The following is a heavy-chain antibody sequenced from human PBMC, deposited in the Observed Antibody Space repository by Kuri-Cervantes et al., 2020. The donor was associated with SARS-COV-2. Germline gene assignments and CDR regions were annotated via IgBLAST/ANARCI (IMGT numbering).Heavy chain of an antibody. CDR1: GFTLSSYA. J-gene: IGHJ4*02. Sequence: GESLKISCAASGFTLSSYAMHWVRQAPGKGLEWVAVISYDGSNKYYADSVKGRFTISRDNSKNTLYLQMNSLRAEDTAVYYCANSLVWELYYWGQGTLVTVSS. CDR3: ANSLVWELYY. V-gene: IGHV3-30-3*01. CDR2: ISYDGSNK. D-gene: IGHD1-26*01.